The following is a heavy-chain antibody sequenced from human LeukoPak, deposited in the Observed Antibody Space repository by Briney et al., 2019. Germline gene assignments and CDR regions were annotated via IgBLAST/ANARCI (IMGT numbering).Heavy chain of an antibody. CDR1: GFNFHSHW. CDR2: INQDGNEK. J-gene: IGHJ5*02. V-gene: IGHV3-7*01. CDR3: ARDASLRVYNSRFVP. D-gene: IGHD2/OR15-2a*01. Sequence: PGGSLRLSCEGSGFNFHSHWMSWVRQAPGKGPEWVTNINQDGNEKYYAGSVKGRFTVSRANVKKSVYLQMDNVRADDTGVYYCARDASLRVYNSRFVPWGQGNLVTVSS.